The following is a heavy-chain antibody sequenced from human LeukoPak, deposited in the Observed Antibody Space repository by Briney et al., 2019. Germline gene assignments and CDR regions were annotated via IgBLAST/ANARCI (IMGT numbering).Heavy chain of an antibody. CDR3: ARYYYDSSGYYHVPLNDAFDI. CDR2: INTNTGNP. V-gene: IGHV7-4-1*02. Sequence: GASVKVSCKASGYTFTSYAMNWVRQAPGQGLEWMGWINTNTGNPTYAQGFTGRFVFSLDTSVSTAYLQISSLKAEDTAVYYCARYYYDSSGYYHVPLNDAFDIWGQGTMVTVSS. J-gene: IGHJ3*02. CDR1: GYTFTSYA. D-gene: IGHD3-22*01.